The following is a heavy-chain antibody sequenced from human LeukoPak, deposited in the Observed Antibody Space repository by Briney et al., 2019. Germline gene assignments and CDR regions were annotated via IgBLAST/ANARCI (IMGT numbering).Heavy chain of an antibody. J-gene: IGHJ5*02. CDR1: GGSISSNKW. CDR2: VVHSGST. CDR3: ARVRTARYCSGGSCYSNWFDP. D-gene: IGHD2-15*01. Sequence: SGTLSLTCAVSGGSISSNKWWSWLRQAPGKGLEWLGEVVHSGSTNYNPSLKSRVTISVDKSKNQFSLRLNSVTAADTAVYYCARVRTARYCSGGSCYSNWFDPWGQGTLVTVSS. V-gene: IGHV4-4*02.